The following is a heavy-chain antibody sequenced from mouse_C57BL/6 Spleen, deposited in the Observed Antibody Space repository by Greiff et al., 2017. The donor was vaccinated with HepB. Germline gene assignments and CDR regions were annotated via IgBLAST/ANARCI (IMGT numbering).Heavy chain of an antibody. CDR1: GFTFSSYA. J-gene: IGHJ3*01. V-gene: IGHV5-4*01. CDR3: ARDSYGFAY. CDR2: ISDGGSYT. Sequence: EVQLVESGGGLVKPGGSLKLSCAASGFTFSSYAMSWVRQTPEKRLEWVATISDGGSYTYYPDNVKGRFTISRDNAKNNLYLQMSHLKSEDTAMYYCARDSYGFAYWGQGTLVTVSA. D-gene: IGHD1-1*01.